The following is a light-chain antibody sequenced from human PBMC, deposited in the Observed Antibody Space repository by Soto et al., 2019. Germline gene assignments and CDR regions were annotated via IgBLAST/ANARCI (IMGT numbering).Light chain of an antibody. CDR3: QQYNRFPIT. J-gene: IGKJ5*01. CDR2: DAS. V-gene: IGKV1-5*01. CDR1: QSISSY. Sequence: DIQMTQSPSTLSASVGDRVTITCRASQSISSYLNWYQQKPGKAPNLLIYDASSLHSGVPSRFSGSGSGTEFTLTISSLQPDDFATYYCQQYNRFPITFGQGTRLEIK.